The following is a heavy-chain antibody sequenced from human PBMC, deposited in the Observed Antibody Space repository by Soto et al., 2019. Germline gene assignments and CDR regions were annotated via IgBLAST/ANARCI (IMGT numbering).Heavy chain of an antibody. Sequence: ASVKVSCKASGYTFTSYDINWVRQATGQGLEWMGWMNPNSGNTGYAQKFQGRVTMTRNTSISTAYMELSSLRSEDTAVYYCARGGRYLRFLEWPPYWGQGTLVTVSS. J-gene: IGHJ4*02. CDR3: ARGGRYLRFLEWPPY. CDR1: GYTFTSYD. V-gene: IGHV1-8*01. D-gene: IGHD3-3*01. CDR2: MNPNSGNT.